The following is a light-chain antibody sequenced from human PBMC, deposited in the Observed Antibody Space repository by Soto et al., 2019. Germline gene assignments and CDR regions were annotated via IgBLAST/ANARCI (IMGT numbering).Light chain of an antibody. CDR1: QSISSW. CDR2: DAS. J-gene: IGKJ1*01. Sequence: DIQMTQSPSTLSASVGDRVTITCRASQSISSWLAWYQQKPGKAPKLLIYDASSLESGVPSRFSGSGSGTEFTLTISSLHPDDFATYYCQHYNSYLTWTFGQGTKVEIK. CDR3: QHYNSYLTWT. V-gene: IGKV1-5*01.